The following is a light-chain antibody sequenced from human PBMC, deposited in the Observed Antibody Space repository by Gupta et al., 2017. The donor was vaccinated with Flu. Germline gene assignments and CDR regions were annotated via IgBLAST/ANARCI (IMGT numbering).Light chain of an antibody. Sequence: PSTLSASVGDRVTITCRASQSISSWLAWYQQKPGKAPKVLIYKASSLESGVPSRFSGSGSGTEFTLTISSLQPDDFATYYCQQYDSYPYAFGQGTKLEIK. CDR1: QSISSW. J-gene: IGKJ2*01. V-gene: IGKV1-5*03. CDR3: QQYDSYPYA. CDR2: KAS.